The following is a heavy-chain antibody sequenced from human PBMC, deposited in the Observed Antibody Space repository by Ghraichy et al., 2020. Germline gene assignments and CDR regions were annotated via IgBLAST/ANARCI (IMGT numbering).Heavy chain of an antibody. CDR3: TPTPYCSGGSCYGMDV. V-gene: IGHV3-15*07. J-gene: IGHJ6*02. CDR1: GFTFSNAW. Sequence: GGSLRLSCAASGFTFSNAWMNWVRQAPGKGLEWVGRIKSKTDGGTTDYAAPVKGRFTISRDDSKNTLYLQMNSLKTEDTAEYYCTPTPYCSGGSCYGMDVWGQGTTVTVSS. D-gene: IGHD2-15*01. CDR2: IKSKTDGGTT.